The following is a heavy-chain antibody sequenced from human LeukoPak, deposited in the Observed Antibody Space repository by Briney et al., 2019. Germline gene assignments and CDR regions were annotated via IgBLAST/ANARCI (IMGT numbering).Heavy chain of an antibody. CDR2: IKMRSDGEAP. Sequence: GGSLRLSWAAVGFTSRKACTKGGSDAPEGGGERVVLIKMRSDGEAPHYAAPVEGRFTISRDDSKHTLFLQMNSLKTEDTGVYYCTTLYRLVPWGQGALVTVSS. CDR3: TTLYRLVP. CDR1: GFTSRKAC. D-gene: IGHD2-8*01. J-gene: IGHJ5*02. V-gene: IGHV3-15*07.